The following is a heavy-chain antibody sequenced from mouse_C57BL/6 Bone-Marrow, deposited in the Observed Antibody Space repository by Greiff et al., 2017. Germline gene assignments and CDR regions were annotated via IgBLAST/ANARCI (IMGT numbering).Heavy chain of an antibody. Sequence: QVQLQQPGAELVRPGSSVTLSCKASGYTFTSYWMDWVKQRPGQGLEWIGNIYPSDSETHYNQKFKDKATLTVDKSSSTAYMQLSSLTSEDSAVYYCARADYDEAWFAYWGQGTLVTVSA. J-gene: IGHJ3*01. CDR3: ARADYDEAWFAY. CDR2: IYPSDSET. CDR1: GYTFTSYW. D-gene: IGHD2-4*01. V-gene: IGHV1-61*01.